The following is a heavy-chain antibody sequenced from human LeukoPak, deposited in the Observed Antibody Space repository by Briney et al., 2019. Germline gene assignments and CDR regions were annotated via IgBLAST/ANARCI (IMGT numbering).Heavy chain of an antibody. V-gene: IGHV4-38-2*02. J-gene: IGHJ3*02. CDR3: ARDGTATSGDAFNI. CDR1: GYSISSGYY. D-gene: IGHD1-7*01. Sequence: PSETLSLTCDVSGYSISSGYYWGWIRQPPGTGLEWIGSLSHGGTTFYNPSLKSRVTMSVDTSRSQFSLNLASVTAADTAIYYCARDGTATSGDAFNIWGQGTTVIVSS. CDR2: LSHGGTT.